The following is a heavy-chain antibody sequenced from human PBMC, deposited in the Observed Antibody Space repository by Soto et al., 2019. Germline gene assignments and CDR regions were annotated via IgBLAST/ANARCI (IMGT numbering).Heavy chain of an antibody. CDR2: MNPDSTNT. Sequence: QVQLVQSGAEVKQPGASVKVSCRTSGYTFTNYDISWVRQATGLGLEWMGWMNPDSTNTGYAQKFQGRATMTRDTSISPAYMELTSLTSDDPAIYYCARAIRDQLLSDYWGQGTLVTVSS. CDR1: GYTFTNYD. V-gene: IGHV1-8*01. J-gene: IGHJ4*02. D-gene: IGHD1-26*01. CDR3: ARAIRDQLLSDY.